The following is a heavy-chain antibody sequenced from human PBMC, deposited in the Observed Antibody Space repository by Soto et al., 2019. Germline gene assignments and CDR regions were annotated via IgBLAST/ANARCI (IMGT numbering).Heavy chain of an antibody. CDR3: ARGGKTVTTFDY. CDR1: GGYISSYY. J-gene: IGHJ4*02. CDR2: IFYSGNT. V-gene: IGHV4-59*12. Sequence: PSETLSLTCTVSGGYISSYYWSWIRQPPGKGLEWIGYIFYSGNTNYNPSLRSRVTISVDTSKNQFSLKLSSVTAADTAVYYCARGGKTVTTFDYWGQGTLVTVSS. D-gene: IGHD4-17*01.